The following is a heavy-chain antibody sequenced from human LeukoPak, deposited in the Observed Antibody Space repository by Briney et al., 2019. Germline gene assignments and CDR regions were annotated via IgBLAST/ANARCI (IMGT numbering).Heavy chain of an antibody. V-gene: IGHV3-30-3*01. J-gene: IGHJ4*02. CDR2: ISYDGSNK. CDR3: ARKYGSGSYYPHYFDY. Sequence: GRSLRLSCAASGFTFSSYAMHWVRQAPGKGLEWVAVISYDGSNKYYADSVKGRFTISRDNSKNTLYLQMNSLRAEDTAVYYCARKYGSGSYYPHYFDYWGQGTLVTLSS. CDR1: GFTFSSYA. D-gene: IGHD3-10*01.